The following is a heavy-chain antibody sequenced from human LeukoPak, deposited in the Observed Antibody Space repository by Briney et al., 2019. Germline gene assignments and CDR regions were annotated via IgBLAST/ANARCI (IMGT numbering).Heavy chain of an antibody. Sequence: ASVKVSCKASGYTFTASYLHWVRQAPGQGLEWMGWINPNSGGTNYAQKFQGRVTMTRDTSISTAYMELNRLRSDDTAVYYCAREGHCSGGSCLDVWGQGTTVTVSS. CDR1: GYTFTASY. V-gene: IGHV1-2*02. CDR2: INPNSGGT. D-gene: IGHD2-15*01. CDR3: AREGHCSGGSCLDV. J-gene: IGHJ6*02.